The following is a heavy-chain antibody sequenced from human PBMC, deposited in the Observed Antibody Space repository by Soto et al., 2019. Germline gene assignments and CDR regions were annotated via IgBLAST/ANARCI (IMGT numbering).Heavy chain of an antibody. J-gene: IGHJ4*02. CDR2: ISYDGSNK. Sequence: QVQLVESGGGVVQPGMSLRLSCAASGFTFSSYGMHWVRQTPGKGLEWVAVISYDGSNKYYADSVKGRFTISRDNPKNTLYLQMNSLRAEDTAVYYCAKGSSGEYFDYWGQGTLVTVSS. CDR3: AKGSSGEYFDY. CDR1: GFTFSSYG. V-gene: IGHV3-30*18. D-gene: IGHD6-19*01.